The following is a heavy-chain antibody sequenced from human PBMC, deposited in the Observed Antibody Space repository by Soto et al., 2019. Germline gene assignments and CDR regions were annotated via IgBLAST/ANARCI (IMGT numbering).Heavy chain of an antibody. D-gene: IGHD1-26*01. Sequence: PGGSLRLSCAASGITLSSYAMSWVRQAPGKGPEWVSGISASGGSTSYADSVKGRFTISRDNSKNTLYLQMNSLRADDTAVYHCEKGQNSGNYRFYFDYWGQGALVTVSS. CDR3: EKGQNSGNYRFYFDY. J-gene: IGHJ4*02. CDR2: ISASGGST. V-gene: IGHV3-23*01. CDR1: GITLSSYA.